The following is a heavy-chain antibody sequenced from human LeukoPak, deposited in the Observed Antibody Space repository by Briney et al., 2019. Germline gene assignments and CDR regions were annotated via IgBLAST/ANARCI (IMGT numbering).Heavy chain of an antibody. CDR3: ARDSAGLT. CDR2: IHPDGSTT. V-gene: IGHV3-74*01. CDR1: GFTFSSYW. J-gene: IGHJ5*02. Sequence: GGSLRLSCAASGFTFSSYWMHWVRHTPGKGLMWVSRIHPDGSTTAYADSVKGRFTISRDTAKNTLYLQMNSLRVEDTAVYYCARDSAGLTWGQGTLVTVSS. D-gene: IGHD6-19*01.